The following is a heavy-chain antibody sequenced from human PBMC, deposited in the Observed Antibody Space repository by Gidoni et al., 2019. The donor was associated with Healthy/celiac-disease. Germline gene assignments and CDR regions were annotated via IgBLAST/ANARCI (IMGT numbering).Heavy chain of an antibody. CDR3: ASGPTIAAAAHYYMDV. Sequence: QVQLVQSGAEVKKPGASVKVSCTASGYTFTISYMHWVRQAPGQGLEWMGIINPSGGSTSYAQKFQGRVTMTRDTSTSTVYMELSSLRSEDTAVYYCASGPTIAAAAHYYMDVWGKGTTVTVSS. V-gene: IGHV1-46*01. CDR1: GYTFTISY. J-gene: IGHJ6*03. CDR2: INPSGGST. D-gene: IGHD6-13*01.